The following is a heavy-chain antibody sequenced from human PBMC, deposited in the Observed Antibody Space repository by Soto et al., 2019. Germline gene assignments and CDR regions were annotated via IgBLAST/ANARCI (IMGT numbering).Heavy chain of an antibody. CDR1: GFRFSDYP. V-gene: IGHV3-7*03. D-gene: IGHD1-1*01. CDR2: INRRGTST. Sequence: PGGSLRLSCVGSGFRFSDYPLNWVRQAPGQGLEWVANINRRGTSTNYADSVRGRFSTSRDNTRNSFYLNMDSLRVGDTATYYCVRGTPTPGLDIWGRGTTVTVSS. J-gene: IGHJ6*02. CDR3: VRGTPTPGLDI.